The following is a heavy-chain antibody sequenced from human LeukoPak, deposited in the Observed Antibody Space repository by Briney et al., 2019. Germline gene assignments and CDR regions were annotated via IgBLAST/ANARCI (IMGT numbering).Heavy chain of an antibody. D-gene: IGHD1-14*01. CDR1: GYTFTGYY. CDR2: INPNSGGT. Sequence: ASVKVSCKASGYTFTGYYMRWVRQAPGQVLERMGWINPNSGGTNYAQKFQGRVTMARDTSISTAYMELSRLRSDDTAVYYCATREPGEYYFDYWGQGTLVTVSS. CDR3: ATREPGEYYFDY. V-gene: IGHV1-2*02. J-gene: IGHJ4*02.